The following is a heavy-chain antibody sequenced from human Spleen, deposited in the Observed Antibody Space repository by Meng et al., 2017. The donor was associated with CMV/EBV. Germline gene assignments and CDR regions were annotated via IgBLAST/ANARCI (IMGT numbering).Heavy chain of an antibody. D-gene: IGHD3-10*01. CDR1: ISSGGYY. J-gene: IGHJ5*02. CDR3: ARAFPTASIWFGELVWFDP. V-gene: IGHV4-31*02. Sequence: ISSGGYYWSWIRQHPEKGLEWIGYIYYSGSTYYNPSLKSRVTISVDTSKNQFSLKLSSVTAADTAVYYCARAFPTASIWFGELVWFDPWGQGTLVTVSS. CDR2: IYYSGST.